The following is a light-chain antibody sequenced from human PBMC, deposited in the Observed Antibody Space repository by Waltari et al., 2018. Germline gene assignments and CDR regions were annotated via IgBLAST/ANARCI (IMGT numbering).Light chain of an antibody. Sequence: QSALTQPASVSGSPGQSITISCTGTSSDVGGYNYVSWYQQHPGKASKLMIYDDSNRPSGVSNRFSGSKSGNTASLTISGLQAEDEADYYCTSYTSSSSLVFGTGTKVTVL. CDR3: TSYTSSSSLV. V-gene: IGLV2-14*01. CDR2: DDS. J-gene: IGLJ1*01. CDR1: SSDVGGYNY.